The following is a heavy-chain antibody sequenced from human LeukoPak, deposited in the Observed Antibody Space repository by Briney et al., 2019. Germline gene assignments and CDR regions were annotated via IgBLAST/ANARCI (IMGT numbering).Heavy chain of an antibody. CDR2: IYSGGST. CDR3: AGLPAYYYDTSGFYFDC. D-gene: IGHD3-22*01. CDR1: GFTFSSYG. J-gene: IGHJ4*02. V-gene: IGHV3-66*04. Sequence: GGTLRLSCAASGFTFSSYGMSWVRQAPGKGLEWVSVIYSGGSTYYADSVKGRFTISRDNSKNTLYLQMNSLRAEDTAVYYCAGLPAYYYDTSGFYFDCWGQGTLVTVSS.